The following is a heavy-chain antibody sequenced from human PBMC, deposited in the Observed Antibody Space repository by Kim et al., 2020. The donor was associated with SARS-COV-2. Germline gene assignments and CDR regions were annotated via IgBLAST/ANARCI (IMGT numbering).Heavy chain of an antibody. CDR2: ISDSGGST. V-gene: IGHV3-23*01. J-gene: IGHJ6*02. Sequence: GGSLRLSCAASGFTFSSFAMSWVRQAPGKGLEWVSAISDSGGSTYYADSVKGRFTISRDNSKNTLYLQMNSLRAEDTAVYYCAKDLGYCSSTSCYPPYGMDVWGQGTTVTVPS. CDR1: GFTFSSFA. D-gene: IGHD2-2*03. CDR3: AKDLGYCSSTSCYPPYGMDV.